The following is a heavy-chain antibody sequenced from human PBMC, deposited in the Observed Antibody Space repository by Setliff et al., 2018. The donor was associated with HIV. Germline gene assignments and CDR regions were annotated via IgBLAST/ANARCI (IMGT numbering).Heavy chain of an antibody. CDR1: GFTFSIYA. J-gene: IGHJ4*02. CDR3: AKDRGHNFWSGYSDY. Sequence: ETLSLSCAASGFTFSIYAMNWVRQAPGKGLEWVSGISDSGVSTYYADSVKGRFTISRDNSKNTLYLQMNSLRAEDTAVYYCAKDRGHNFWSGYSDYWGRGTLVTVSS. D-gene: IGHD3-3*01. CDR2: ISDSGVST. V-gene: IGHV3-23*01.